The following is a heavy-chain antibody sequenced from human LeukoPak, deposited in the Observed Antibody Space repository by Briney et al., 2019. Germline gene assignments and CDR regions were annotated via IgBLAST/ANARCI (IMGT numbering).Heavy chain of an antibody. CDR2: SYPGDSDT. Sequence: GESLKTSCKGSGYSFTSYWIGGGRQMPGKGVGLVGISYPGDSDTRYSPSFQGQVTISADKSISSAYLQWSSLKASDTAMYYCASANYYGSGSYYAGDNWFDPWGQGTLVTVSS. CDR1: GYSFTSYW. D-gene: IGHD3-10*01. V-gene: IGHV5-51*01. J-gene: IGHJ5*02. CDR3: ASANYYGSGSYYAGDNWFDP.